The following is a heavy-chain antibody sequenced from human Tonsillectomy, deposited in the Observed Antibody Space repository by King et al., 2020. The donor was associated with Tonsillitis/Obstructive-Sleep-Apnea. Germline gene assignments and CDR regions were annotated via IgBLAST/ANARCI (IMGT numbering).Heavy chain of an antibody. V-gene: IGHV2-26*01. CDR1: GFSLNNARLG. Sequence: TLQASGPVLVNPPEPLTLTCTVSGFSLNNARLGVSWIRQPPGKALEWLAHIFSSDGKSYSTSLKSRLTISKDTSRSQVVLTMTNMDPVDTATYFCARGVAGFWSGYSYYYSLDVWGNGTTVTVSS. J-gene: IGHJ6*03. CDR3: ARGVAGFWSGYSYYYSLDV. D-gene: IGHD3-3*01. CDR2: IFSSDGK.